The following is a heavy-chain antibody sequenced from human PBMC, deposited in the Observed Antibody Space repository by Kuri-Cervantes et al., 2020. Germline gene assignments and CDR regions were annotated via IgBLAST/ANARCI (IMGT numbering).Heavy chain of an antibody. CDR1: GYTFTSYY. CDR3: ARYYYESSGYIDY. CDR2: INPNGGST. J-gene: IGHJ4*02. D-gene: IGHD3-22*01. Sequence: ASVKVSCKASGYTFTSYYMHWVRQAPGQGLEWMGIINPNGGSTTYAQNFQGRVTLTRDTSTSTVYMDLGSLRSEDTAVYYCARYYYESSGYIDYWGQGTLVTVSS. V-gene: IGHV1-46*01.